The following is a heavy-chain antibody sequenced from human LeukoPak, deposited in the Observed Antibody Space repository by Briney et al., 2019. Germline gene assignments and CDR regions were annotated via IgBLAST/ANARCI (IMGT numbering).Heavy chain of an antibody. J-gene: IGHJ4*02. V-gene: IGHV3-74*01. Sequence: GGSLRLSCAASGFTFRSYWMHWVRQAPGKGLVWVSRVNGDGSGTTYADSVKGRFTISRDNAKNTLYLQMNSLRAEDTAVYFCAKVKWKLIGYFDYWGQGTLVTVSS. D-gene: IGHD1-20*01. CDR3: AKVKWKLIGYFDY. CDR1: GFTFRSYW. CDR2: VNGDGSGT.